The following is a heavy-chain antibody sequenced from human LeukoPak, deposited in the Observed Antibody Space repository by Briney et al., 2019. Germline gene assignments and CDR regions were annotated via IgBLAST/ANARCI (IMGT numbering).Heavy chain of an antibody. Sequence: SETLSLTCAVYGGSFSGYYWSWIRQPPGKGLEWIGEINHSGSTNYNPSLKSRVTISVDTSKNQFSLKLSTVTAADTAVYYCARGDGYCTNGVCYIVWFDPWGQGTLVTVSS. CDR3: ARGDGYCTNGVCYIVWFDP. CDR2: INHSGST. V-gene: IGHV4-34*01. J-gene: IGHJ5*02. D-gene: IGHD2-8*01. CDR1: GGSFSGYY.